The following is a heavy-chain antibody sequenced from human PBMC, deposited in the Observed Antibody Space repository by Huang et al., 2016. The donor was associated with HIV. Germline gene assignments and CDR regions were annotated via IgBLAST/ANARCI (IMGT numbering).Heavy chain of an antibody. CDR1: GFTFSSYD. CDR2: IGTGGDT. Sequence: EVQLVESGGGLVQPGGSLRLSCAASGFTFSSYDMHWVRQFTGKGREWVSGIGTGGDTYYPDSVKGRFTIARENVKNSLYLQMNRLTAGDAAVYYCARAYFDILSNTKDYFDYWGQGILVTVSS. CDR3: ARAYFDILSNTKDYFDY. J-gene: IGHJ4*02. V-gene: IGHV3-13*01. D-gene: IGHD3-9*01.